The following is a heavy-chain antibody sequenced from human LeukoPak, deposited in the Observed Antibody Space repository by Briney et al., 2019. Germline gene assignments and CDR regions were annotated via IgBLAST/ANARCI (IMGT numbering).Heavy chain of an antibody. CDR2: INPYNGNT. Sequence: ASVKVSCKASDYTFTTYGISGVRQAPGQGLEWMGWINPYNGNTKYAQKLQGRVTMTTDTSTSTAYMDLRSLRSDDTAVYYCARGGYCSSISCYVSDDAFDIWGQGTMVTVSS. CDR1: DYTFTTYG. CDR3: ARGGYCSSISCYVSDDAFDI. D-gene: IGHD2-2*01. V-gene: IGHV1-18*01. J-gene: IGHJ3*02.